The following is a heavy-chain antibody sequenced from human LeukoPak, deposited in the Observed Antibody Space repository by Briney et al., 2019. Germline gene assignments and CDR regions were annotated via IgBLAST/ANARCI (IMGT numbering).Heavy chain of an antibody. J-gene: IGHJ6*03. D-gene: IGHD3-16*01. Sequence: SETPSLTCTVSGGSISSYYWSWIRQPPGKGLEWIGYIYTSGSTNYNPSLKSRVTISVDTSKNQFSLKLSSVTAADTAVYYCARTRGGVTRETYYYYYYMDVWGKGTTVTVSS. V-gene: IGHV4-4*09. CDR1: GGSISSYY. CDR3: ARTRGGVTRETYYYYYYMDV. CDR2: IYTSGST.